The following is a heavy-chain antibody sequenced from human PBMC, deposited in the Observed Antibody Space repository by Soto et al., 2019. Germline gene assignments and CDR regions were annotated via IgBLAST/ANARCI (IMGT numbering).Heavy chain of an antibody. J-gene: IGHJ4*02. D-gene: IGHD2-15*01. CDR2: INSDGSST. CDR3: VRTSLVVAAATREDY. V-gene: IGHV3-74*01. Sequence: EVQLVESRGGLVQPGGSLRLSCAASGFTFSSYWMHWVRQAPATGLVWVSRINSDGSSTSYADSVKGRFTISRDNAKHTLYLQMNSLRAEDTAVYYCVRTSLVVAAATREDYWGQGTLVTVSS. CDR1: GFTFSSYW.